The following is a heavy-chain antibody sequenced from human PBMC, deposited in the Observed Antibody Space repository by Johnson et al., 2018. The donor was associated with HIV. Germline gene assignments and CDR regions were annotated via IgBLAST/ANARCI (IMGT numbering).Heavy chain of an antibody. CDR2: IWYDGSNK. Sequence: QMLLVESGGGVVQPGRSLRLSCEASGFTFKNYAMHWVRQAPGKGLEWVAVIWYDGSNKYYADSVKGRFTISRDNSKNTLYLQMNSLRAEDTAVYYCAKVGSGYSSSSWGQGTMVTVSS. D-gene: IGHD6-13*01. CDR3: AKVGSGYSSSS. J-gene: IGHJ3*01. CDR1: GFTFKNYA. V-gene: IGHV3-33*06.